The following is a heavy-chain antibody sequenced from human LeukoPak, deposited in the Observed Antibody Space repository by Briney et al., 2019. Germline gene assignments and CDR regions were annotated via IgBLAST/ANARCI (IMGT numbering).Heavy chain of an antibody. J-gene: IGHJ4*02. CDR2: IGRISAHSGDV. CDR3: ARYNTLLRGVTTSDY. Sequence: ASVKVSCKASGYSFSNYGISWVRQAPGQGLEWMGRIGRISAHSGDVNYAPKFQGRVTMTTDTSTTTAYMELRSLRFDDTAVYYCARYNTLLRGVTTSDYWGQGTLVTVSS. D-gene: IGHD3-10*01. V-gene: IGHV1-18*01. CDR1: GYSFSNYG.